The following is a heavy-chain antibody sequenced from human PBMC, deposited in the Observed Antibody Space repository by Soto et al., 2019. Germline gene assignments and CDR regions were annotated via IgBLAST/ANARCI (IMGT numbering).Heavy chain of an antibody. Sequence: SETLSLTCTVSGGPISTCYWSWIRQPPGKGLERIGYVYYNGHTDYNPSLRSRVTISVDTSKNQFSLKLTSVTAADTAVYYCARVQSSDYDRAFDSWGQGTLVTVSS. V-gene: IGHV4-59*08. CDR3: ARVQSSDYDRAFDS. CDR1: GGPISTCY. D-gene: IGHD3-16*01. CDR2: VYYNGHT. J-gene: IGHJ4*02.